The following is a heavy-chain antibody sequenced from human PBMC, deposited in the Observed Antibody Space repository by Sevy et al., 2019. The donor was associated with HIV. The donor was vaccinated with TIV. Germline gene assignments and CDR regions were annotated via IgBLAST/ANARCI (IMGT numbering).Heavy chain of an antibody. CDR2: IKQDGSEK. V-gene: IGHV3-7*01. D-gene: IGHD3-16*01. CDR3: ARDRLLPWGGGAFDI. Sequence: GGSLRLSCAASGFTFSSYWMSWVRQAPGKGLEWVANIKQDGSEKYYVDSVKGRFTISRDNAKNSLYLQMNSLRAEDTAVYHCARDRLLPWGGGAFDIWGQGTMVTVSS. CDR1: GFTFSSYW. J-gene: IGHJ3*02.